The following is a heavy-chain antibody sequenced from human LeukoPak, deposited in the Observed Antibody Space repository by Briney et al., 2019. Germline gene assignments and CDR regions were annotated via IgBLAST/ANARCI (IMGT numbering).Heavy chain of an antibody. CDR3: ARLHCSSTSCYAYFDS. CDR1: GYSFTSYW. D-gene: IGHD2-2*01. V-gene: IGHV5-51*01. CDR2: IYPGDSDT. J-gene: IGHJ4*02. Sequence: GEALKISWKGSGYSFTSYWIGWVRQIPRKGPEWIGIIYPGDSDTRYSPSFKGQVTISADTSISTASLQWSSLTASDTAMYYCARLHCSSTSCYAYFDSWGQGTLVTVSS.